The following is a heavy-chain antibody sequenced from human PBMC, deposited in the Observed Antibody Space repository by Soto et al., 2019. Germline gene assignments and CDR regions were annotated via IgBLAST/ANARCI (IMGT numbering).Heavy chain of an antibody. V-gene: IGHV4-4*02. D-gene: IGHD6-13*01. J-gene: IGHJ5*02. CDR2: IYHSGST. Sequence: SETLSLTCAVSGGSISSSNLWSCVRQPPGKGLEWIGEIYHSGSTNYNPSLKSRVTISVDKSKNQFSLKLSSVTAADTAVYYCARDSPGIAAAGSFNWFDPWGQGTLVTVYS. CDR1: GGSISSSNL. CDR3: ARDSPGIAAAGSFNWFDP.